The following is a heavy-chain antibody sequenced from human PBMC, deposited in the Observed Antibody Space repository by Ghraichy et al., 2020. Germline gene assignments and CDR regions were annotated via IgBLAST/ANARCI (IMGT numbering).Heavy chain of an antibody. CDR2: ISYDGSNK. CDR1: GFTFSSYD. D-gene: IGHD6-13*01. Sequence: GGSLRLSCAVSGFTFSSYDMHWVRQAPGKGLQWIALISYDGSNKYYADSVRGRFTTSRDNSKNTLYLQMNSLRAEDTAMYYCSRGSPYSSGWYAPNLDQWGQGTLITVSS. CDR3: SRGSPYSSGWYAPNLDQ. V-gene: IGHV3-33*08. J-gene: IGHJ4*02.